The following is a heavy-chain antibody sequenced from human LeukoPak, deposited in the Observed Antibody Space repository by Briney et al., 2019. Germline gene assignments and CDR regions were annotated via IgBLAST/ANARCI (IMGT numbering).Heavy chain of an antibody. CDR3: ARGSAAAAHDY. V-gene: IGHV4-34*01. D-gene: IGHD6-13*01. CDR1: GGSFSGYH. Sequence: PSETLSLTCAVYGGSFSGYHWSWIRQPPGKGLEWIGEINHSGSTNYNPSLKSRVTISVDTSKNQFSLKLSSVTAADTAVYYCARGSAAAAHDYWGQGTLVTVSS. J-gene: IGHJ4*02. CDR2: INHSGST.